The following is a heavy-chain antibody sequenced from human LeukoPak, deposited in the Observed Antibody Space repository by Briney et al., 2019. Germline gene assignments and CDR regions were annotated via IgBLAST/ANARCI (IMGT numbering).Heavy chain of an antibody. CDR1: GFTFSSYA. CDR2: ISGSGGST. J-gene: IGHJ6*03. D-gene: IGHD4-17*01. Sequence: GGSLRLSCAASGFTFSSYAMSWVRQAPGKGLYWVSAISGSGGSTYYADSVNGRFTISRDNSKNTLYLQMNSLRAEDTAVYYCAKDEGDYAYYYYYYMDVWGKGTTVTVSS. V-gene: IGHV3-23*01. CDR3: AKDEGDYAYYYYYYMDV.